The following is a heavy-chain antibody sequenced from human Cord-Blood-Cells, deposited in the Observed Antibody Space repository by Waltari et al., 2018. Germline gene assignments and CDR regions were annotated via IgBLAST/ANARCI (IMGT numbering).Heavy chain of an antibody. J-gene: IGHJ5*02. V-gene: IGHV4-34*01. CDR1: GGSFSGYY. Sequence: QVQLQQWGAGLLKPSETLSLTCAVYGGSFSGYYWSWIRQPPGKGLEWIGEINHSGITNYNPSLKSRVTISVDTAKNQFSLKLSSVTAADTAVYYCARAEDIVVVPAGQGWFDPWGQGTLVTVSS. CDR3: ARAEDIVVVPAGQGWFDP. D-gene: IGHD2-2*01. CDR2: INHSGIT.